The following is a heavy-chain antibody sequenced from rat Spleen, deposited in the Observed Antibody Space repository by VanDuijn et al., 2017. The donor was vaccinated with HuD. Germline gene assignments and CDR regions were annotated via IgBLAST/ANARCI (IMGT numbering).Heavy chain of an antibody. CDR2: ITNTGGSI. CDR3: AARTRDWYFDF. J-gene: IGHJ1*01. Sequence: EVQLVESGGGLVQPGRSLKLSCVASGFTFNNYWMSWIRQAPGKGLEWVAYITNTGGSIYYPDSVKGRFTISRDNAKSTLYLQMDSLKSEDTATYYCAARTRDWYFDFWGPGTLVTVSS. V-gene: IGHV5-31*01. CDR1: GFTFNNYW.